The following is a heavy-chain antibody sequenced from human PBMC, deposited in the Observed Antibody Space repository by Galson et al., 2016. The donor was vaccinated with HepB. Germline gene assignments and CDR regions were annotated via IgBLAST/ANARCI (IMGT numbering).Heavy chain of an antibody. CDR2: TNPNSGYT. D-gene: IGHD3/OR15-3a*01. CDR1: GYTFTSYD. V-gene: IGHV1-8*01. J-gene: IGHJ5*01. Sequence: SCKASGYTFTSYDINWVRQATGQGLEWMGYTNPNSGYTGYAQKFQGRVTMTRDTSISTAYMELSSLRSEDTAVYYCARIYDFFGSWWFDYWGQGTLVSVSS. CDR3: ARIYDFFGSWWFDY.